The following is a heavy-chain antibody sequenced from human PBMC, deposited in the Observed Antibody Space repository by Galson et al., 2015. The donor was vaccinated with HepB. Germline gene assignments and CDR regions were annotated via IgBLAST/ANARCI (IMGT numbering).Heavy chain of an antibody. J-gene: IGHJ4*02. D-gene: IGHD1-26*01. CDR2: ISYDGSNK. CDR3: AGELLGDNYFDY. Sequence: LRLSCAASGFTFSSYGMHWVRQAPGKGLEWVAVISYDGSNKYYADSVKGRFTISRDNSKNTLYLQMNSLRAEDTAVYYCAGELLGDNYFDYWGQGTLVTVSS. CDR1: GFTFSSYG. V-gene: IGHV3-30*03.